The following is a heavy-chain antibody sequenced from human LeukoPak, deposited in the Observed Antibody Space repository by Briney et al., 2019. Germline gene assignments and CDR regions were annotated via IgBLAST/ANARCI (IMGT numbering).Heavy chain of an antibody. CDR2: IRYDGSNK. CDR3: AKEKTRPSGFAFDT. J-gene: IGHJ3*02. Sequence: GGSLRLSCAASGFTFSSYGMHWVRQAPGKGLEWVAFIRYDGSNKYYADSVKGRFTISRDNSKNTLYLQMNSLRAEDTAVYYCAKEKTRPSGFAFDTWGQGTMVTVSS. D-gene: IGHD6-25*01. V-gene: IGHV3-30*02. CDR1: GFTFSSYG.